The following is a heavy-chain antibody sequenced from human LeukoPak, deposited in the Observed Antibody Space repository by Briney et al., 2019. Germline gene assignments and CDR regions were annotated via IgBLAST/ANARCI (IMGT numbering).Heavy chain of an antibody. J-gene: IGHJ4*02. CDR3: ARDFSLTRLERPFDC. Sequence: GGSLRLSCAASGFTFSSYWMTWVRQAPGKGLEWVANIKRDGSEKYYVDSVKGRFTISRDDAKNSLYLQMNSLRAEDTAVYYCARDFSLTRLERPFDCWGQGTLVTVSS. CDR1: GFTFSSYW. CDR2: IKRDGSEK. V-gene: IGHV3-7*01. D-gene: IGHD1-1*01.